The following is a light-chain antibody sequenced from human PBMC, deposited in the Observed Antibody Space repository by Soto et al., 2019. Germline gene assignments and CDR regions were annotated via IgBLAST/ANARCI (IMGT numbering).Light chain of an antibody. CDR1: QGIINY. Sequence: DIQMTQSPSSLSASVGDRVTITCRASQGIINYLAWYQQKPGKAPKLLIYAASTLQSGVTSRFSGSGSGTDLTLTISGLQPEDVATYYCQKYNSAPLSFGGGTKVEIK. CDR3: QKYNSAPLS. J-gene: IGKJ4*01. CDR2: AAS. V-gene: IGKV1-27*01.